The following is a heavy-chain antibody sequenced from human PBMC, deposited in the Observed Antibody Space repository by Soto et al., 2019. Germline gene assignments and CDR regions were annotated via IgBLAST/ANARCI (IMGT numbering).Heavy chain of an antibody. D-gene: IGHD3-22*01. Sequence: SVEVSCRASGGTFSSYAISWVRQAPGQGLEWMGGIIPIFGTANYAQKFQGRVTITADESTSTAYMELSSLRSEDTAVYYCARMTYYYDSSGYYYEDAFDIWGQGTMVTVSS. J-gene: IGHJ3*02. CDR3: ARMTYYYDSSGYYYEDAFDI. V-gene: IGHV1-69*13. CDR1: GGTFSSYA. CDR2: IIPIFGTA.